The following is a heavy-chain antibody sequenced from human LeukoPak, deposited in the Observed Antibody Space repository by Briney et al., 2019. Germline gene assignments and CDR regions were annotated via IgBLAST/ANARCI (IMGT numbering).Heavy chain of an antibody. CDR3: ARAYHSSWYLNWFDP. J-gene: IGHJ5*02. CDR1: GGSISSGGYY. V-gene: IGHV4-39*07. CDR2: IYHNGNT. Sequence: SETLSLTCTVSGGSISSGGYYWGWIRQPPRKGLEWIGSIYHNGNTYYNPSLKGRVTISVDTSKNEFSLKLSSVTAADTAVYYCARAYHSSWYLNWFDPWGQGTLVTVSS. D-gene: IGHD6-13*01.